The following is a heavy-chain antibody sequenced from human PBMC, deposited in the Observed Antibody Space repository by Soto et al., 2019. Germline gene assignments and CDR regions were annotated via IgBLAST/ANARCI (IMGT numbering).Heavy chain of an antibody. Sequence: GASVKVSCKASGGTFSSYAISWVRQAPGQGLEWMGGIIPIFGTANYAQKFQGRVAITADESTSTAYMELSSLRSEDTAVYYCARAGEYGSPYYFDYWGQGTLVTVSS. CDR2: IIPIFGTA. CDR1: GGTFSSYA. J-gene: IGHJ4*02. D-gene: IGHD6-6*01. V-gene: IGHV1-69*13. CDR3: ARAGEYGSPYYFDY.